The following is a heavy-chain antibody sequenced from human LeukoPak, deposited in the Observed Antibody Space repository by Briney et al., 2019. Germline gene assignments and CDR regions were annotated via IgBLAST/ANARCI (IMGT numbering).Heavy chain of an antibody. CDR2: IKQDGSEK. Sequence: GGSLRLSCAASGFTFSSYWMSWVRQPPGKGLEWVANIKQDGSEKYYVDSVKGRFIISRDNAKNSLYLQMNSLTAEDTAVYYCARIRGIAAAGDYWGQGTLVTVSS. D-gene: IGHD6-13*01. J-gene: IGHJ4*02. CDR1: GFTFSSYW. V-gene: IGHV3-7*04. CDR3: ARIRGIAAAGDY.